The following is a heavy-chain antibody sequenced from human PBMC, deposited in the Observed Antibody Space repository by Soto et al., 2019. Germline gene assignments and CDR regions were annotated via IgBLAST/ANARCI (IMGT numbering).Heavy chain of an antibody. CDR2: ISGSGDST. D-gene: IGHD3-22*01. CDR3: ARASYYYDGSGYHGY. J-gene: IGHJ4*02. Sequence: PGGSLRLSCAASGFTFSTYAMNWVRQAPGKGLEWVSGISGSGDSTYYADSVKGRFTISRDNAKNSLYLQMNSLRAEDTAVYYCARASYYYDGSGYHGYWGQGTLVTVSS. V-gene: IGHV3-23*01. CDR1: GFTFSTYA.